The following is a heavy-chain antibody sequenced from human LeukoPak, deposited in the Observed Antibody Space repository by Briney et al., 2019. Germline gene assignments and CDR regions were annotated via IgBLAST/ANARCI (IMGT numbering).Heavy chain of an antibody. Sequence: GGSLRLSCGASGFTFSDYWMHWVRRTPGKGLVWVSRISYDGGGTNYADSVRGRFTISRDNAKNTLYLQMNSLRVEDTAVYYCVRNMVRGVVYFDSWGQGALVTVSS. D-gene: IGHD3-10*01. CDR1: GFTFSDYW. CDR3: VRNMVRGVVYFDS. V-gene: IGHV3-74*01. CDR2: ISYDGGGT. J-gene: IGHJ4*02.